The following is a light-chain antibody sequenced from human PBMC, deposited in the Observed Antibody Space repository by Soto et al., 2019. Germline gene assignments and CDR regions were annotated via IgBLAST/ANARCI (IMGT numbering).Light chain of an antibody. CDR3: QQYNNWPQT. Sequence: EIVLTQSPGTLSLSPGERATLSCRASQSGSSNLAWYQQKPGQAPRLLIYGASTRATGIPARFSGSGSGTEFTLTISNLQSEDFVVYYCQQYNNWPQTFGQGNKV. J-gene: IGKJ1*01. CDR1: QSGSSN. V-gene: IGKV3-15*01. CDR2: GAS.